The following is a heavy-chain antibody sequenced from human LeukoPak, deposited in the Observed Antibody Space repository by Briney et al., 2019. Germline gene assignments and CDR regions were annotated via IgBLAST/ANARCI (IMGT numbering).Heavy chain of an antibody. Sequence: SQTLSLTCTVSGGSISSSSYYWGWIRQPPGKGLEWIGSIYYSGSTYYNPSLKSRVTISVDTSKNQFSLKLSSVTAADTAIYYCARLLSIADAFDIWGQGTMVTVSS. D-gene: IGHD2/OR15-2a*01. CDR1: GGSISSSSYY. J-gene: IGHJ3*02. V-gene: IGHV4-39*01. CDR2: IYYSGST. CDR3: ARLLSIADAFDI.